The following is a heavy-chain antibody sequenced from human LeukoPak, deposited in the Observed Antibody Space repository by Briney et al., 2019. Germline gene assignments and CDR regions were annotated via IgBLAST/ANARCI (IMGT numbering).Heavy chain of an antibody. CDR3: ARSPSSFSNYYDSSGYLLGI. CDR1: GYTFTGYY. Sequence: RASVKVSCKASGYTFTGYYMHWVRQAPGQGLEWMGWINPNSGGTNYAQKFQGRVTMTRDTSISTAYMELSRLRSDDTAVYYCARSPSSFSNYYDSSGYLLGIWGQGTMVTVSS. D-gene: IGHD3-22*01. CDR2: INPNSGGT. J-gene: IGHJ3*02. V-gene: IGHV1-2*02.